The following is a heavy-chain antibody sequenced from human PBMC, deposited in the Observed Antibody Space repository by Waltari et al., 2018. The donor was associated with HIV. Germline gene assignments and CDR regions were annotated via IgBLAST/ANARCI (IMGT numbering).Heavy chain of an antibody. D-gene: IGHD3-3*01. CDR3: ARVVLRFLEWLFVAPDAFDI. Sequence: QVQLVQSGAEVKKPGASVKVSCKASGYTFTSYGISWVRQAPGQGLEWMGWISAYNGNTNYAQKLQGRVTMTTDTSTSTAYMELRSLRSDDTAVYYCARVVLRFLEWLFVAPDAFDIWGQGTMVTVSS. CDR2: ISAYNGNT. CDR1: GYTFTSYG. J-gene: IGHJ3*02. V-gene: IGHV1-18*01.